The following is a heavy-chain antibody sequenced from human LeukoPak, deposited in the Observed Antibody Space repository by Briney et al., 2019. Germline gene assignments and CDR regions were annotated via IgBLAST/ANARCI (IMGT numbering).Heavy chain of an antibody. V-gene: IGHV4-39*07. CDR3: ARSPSSSWSGPYYYYYYMDV. Sequence: SETLSLTCTVSGGSISSSSYYWGWIRQPPGKGLEWIGSIYYSGSTYYNPSLKSRVTISVDTSKNQFSLKLSSVTAADTAVYYCARSPSSSWSGPYYYYYYMDVWGKGTTVTISS. J-gene: IGHJ6*03. CDR1: GGSISSSSYY. D-gene: IGHD6-13*01. CDR2: IYYSGST.